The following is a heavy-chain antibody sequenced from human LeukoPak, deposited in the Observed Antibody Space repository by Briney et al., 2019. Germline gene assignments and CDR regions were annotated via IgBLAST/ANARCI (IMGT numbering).Heavy chain of an antibody. V-gene: IGHV4-39*07. D-gene: IGHD6-13*01. Sequence: SSETLSLTCTVSGGFISSNIYYWSWIRQPPGKGLEWIGEINHSGSTNYNPSLKSRVTISVDTSKNQFSLKLSSVTAADTAVYYCARGPLAAAGTLTYYYYGMDVWGQGTTVTVSS. CDR1: GGFISSNIYY. CDR2: INHSGST. J-gene: IGHJ6*02. CDR3: ARGPLAAAGTLTYYYYGMDV.